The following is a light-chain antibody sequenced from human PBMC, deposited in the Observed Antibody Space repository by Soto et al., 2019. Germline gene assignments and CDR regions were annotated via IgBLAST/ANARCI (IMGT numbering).Light chain of an antibody. CDR1: QSVSTY. CDR2: GAS. J-gene: IGKJ2*01. V-gene: IGKV3-11*01. CDR3: QQRSDWPPVYT. Sequence: EIVLTQSPATLSLSPGDRATLSCRASQSVSTYLAWYQQKPGQAPRLLIYGASNRATGLPARFSGSGSGTDFTLTISSLEPEDFAVYYCQQRSDWPPVYTFGQGTKLEI.